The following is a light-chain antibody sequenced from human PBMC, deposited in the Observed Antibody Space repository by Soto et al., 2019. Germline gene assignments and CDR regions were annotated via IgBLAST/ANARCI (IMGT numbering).Light chain of an antibody. CDR1: QSVSSSS. V-gene: IGKV3-20*01. J-gene: IGKJ4*01. CDR2: DAS. CDR3: QQFSSYPLT. Sequence: EIVLTQSPGTLSLSPGERATLSCRASQSVSSSSLAWYQQKRGQAPRLLIYDASSRATGIPDRFSGGGSGTDFTLTISRLEPEDFAVYYCQQFSSYPLTFGGGTKVDI.